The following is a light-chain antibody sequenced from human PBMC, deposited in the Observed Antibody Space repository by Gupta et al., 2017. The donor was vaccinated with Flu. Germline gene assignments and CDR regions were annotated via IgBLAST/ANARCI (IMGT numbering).Light chain of an antibody. CDR2: GAF. CDR3: QQFKDWPLT. CDR1: QSVTNN. V-gene: IGKV3-15*01. Sequence: PATLSVSPGERATLSCRASQSVTNNVAWYQQKPGQAPRLLIDGAFSRATGIPARFSGSGSGTEFTLTISSLQSEDFAVYFCQQFKDWPLTFGPGTKVDLK. J-gene: IGKJ3*01.